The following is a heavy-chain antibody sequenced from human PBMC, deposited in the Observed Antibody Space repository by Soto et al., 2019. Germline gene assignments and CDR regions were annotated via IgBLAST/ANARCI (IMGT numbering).Heavy chain of an antibody. V-gene: IGHV5-10-1*01. Sequence: GESLKISCKGSGYSFTSYWISRVRQMPGKGLEWMGRIDPSDSYTNYSPSFQGHVTISADKSISTAYLQWSSLKASDTAMYYCARRGNGYYYYYGMDVWGQGTTVTVSS. D-gene: IGHD4-4*01. CDR3: ARRGNGYYYYYGMDV. J-gene: IGHJ6*02. CDR1: GYSFTSYW. CDR2: IDPSDSYT.